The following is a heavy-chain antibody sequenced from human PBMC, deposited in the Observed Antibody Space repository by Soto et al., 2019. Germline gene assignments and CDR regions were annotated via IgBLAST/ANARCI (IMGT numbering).Heavy chain of an antibody. CDR2: ISYDGSNK. CDR3: AKGHYYDKS. Sequence: GGSLRLSCAASGFTFSSYGMHWVRQAPGKGLEWVAVISYDGSNKYYADSVKGRFTMSRDNSKNTLYLQINSLRAEDTAVYYCAKGHYYDKSWGQGTLVTVSS. D-gene: IGHD3-22*01. V-gene: IGHV3-30*18. J-gene: IGHJ4*02. CDR1: GFTFSSYG.